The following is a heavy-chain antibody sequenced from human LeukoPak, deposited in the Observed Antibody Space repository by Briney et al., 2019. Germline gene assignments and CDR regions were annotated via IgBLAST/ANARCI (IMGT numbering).Heavy chain of an antibody. CDR3: ARESPLSHYFDY. Sequence: SQTLSLTCTVSGGSISSGSYYWSWIRQPAGKGLEWIGRIYTSGSTNYNPSLNSRVTISVDTSKNQFSLKLSSVTAADTAVYYCARESPLSHYFDYWGQGTLVTVSS. J-gene: IGHJ4*02. D-gene: IGHD2-8*01. CDR1: GGSISSGSYY. V-gene: IGHV4-61*02. CDR2: IYTSGST.